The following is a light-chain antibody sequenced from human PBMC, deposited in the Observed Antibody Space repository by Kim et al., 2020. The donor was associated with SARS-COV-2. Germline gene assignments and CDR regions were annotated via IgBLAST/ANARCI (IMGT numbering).Light chain of an antibody. CDR2: QDT. CDR3: QAWDSSIVV. Sequence: SYELTQPPSVSVSPGQTASIPCSGDKLGDKYACWYQQKPGQSPVLVIYQDTKRPSGIPERFSGSNSGNTATLTISGTQAMDEADYYCQAWDSSIVVFGGG. V-gene: IGLV3-1*01. J-gene: IGLJ2*01. CDR1: KLGDKY.